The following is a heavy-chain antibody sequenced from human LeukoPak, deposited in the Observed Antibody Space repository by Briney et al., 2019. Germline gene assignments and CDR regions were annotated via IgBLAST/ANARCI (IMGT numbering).Heavy chain of an antibody. CDR3: ARADYDFWSGYYIDY. D-gene: IGHD3-3*01. CDR2: IYYSGST. V-gene: IGHV4-59*01. J-gene: IGHJ4*02. CDR1: GGSISSYY. Sequence: PSETLSLTCTVSGGSISSYYWSWIRQPPGKGLEWIGYIYYSGSTNYNPSLKSRVTISVDTSKNQFSLKLSSVAAADTAAYYCARADYDFWSGYYIDYWGQGTLVTVSS.